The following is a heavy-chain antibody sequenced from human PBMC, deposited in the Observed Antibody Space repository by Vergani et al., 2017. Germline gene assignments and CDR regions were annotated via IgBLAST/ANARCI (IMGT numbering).Heavy chain of an antibody. D-gene: IGHD6-13*01. CDR1: GGSFSGYY. J-gene: IGHJ3*02. CDR2: IYTSGST. Sequence: QVQLQQWGAGLLKPSETLSLTCAVYGGSFSGYYWSWIRQPPGKGLEWIGRIYTSGSTNYNPSLKSRVTISVDTSKNQFSLKLSSVTAADTAVYYCATEPYSSSCIWGQGTMVTVSS. CDR3: ATEPYSSSCI. V-gene: IGHV4-59*10.